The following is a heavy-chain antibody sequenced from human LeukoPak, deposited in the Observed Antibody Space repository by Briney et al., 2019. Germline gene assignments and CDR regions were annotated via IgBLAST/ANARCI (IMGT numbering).Heavy chain of an antibody. J-gene: IGHJ6*02. V-gene: IGHV3-33*01. Sequence: PGRSLRLSCAASGFTFSNYGMHWVRHAPGKGLELVAVIWYDGSNKYYADSVKGRFTISRDNPKNTLYLQRNSLRAEDMAVYYCGRDVCRSYYDFWSGNYYYFGMVVWGQGTTVTVSS. CDR3: GRDVCRSYYDFWSGNYYYFGMVV. CDR2: IWYDGSNK. D-gene: IGHD3-3*01. CDR1: GFTFSNYG.